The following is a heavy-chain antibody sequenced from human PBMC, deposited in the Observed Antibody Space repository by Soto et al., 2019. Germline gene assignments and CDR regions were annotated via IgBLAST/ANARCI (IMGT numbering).Heavy chain of an antibody. J-gene: IGHJ4*02. CDR1: GYNFNMYW. CDR3: ARQEPPRYCSSPTCFAPFDY. CDR2: INPDDSET. D-gene: IGHD2-15*01. V-gene: IGHV5-51*01. Sequence: GESLRISCQVSGYNFNMYWIGWVRQMPGKGLEWMGIINPDDSETRYSPSFLGQVTISADKSISTAYLQWSSLEASDTAMYYCARQEPPRYCSSPTCFAPFDYWGQGALVTVSS.